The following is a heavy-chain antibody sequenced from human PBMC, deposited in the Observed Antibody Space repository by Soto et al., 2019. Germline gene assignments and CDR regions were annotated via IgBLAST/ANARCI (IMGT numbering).Heavy chain of an antibody. V-gene: IGHV1-3*01. Sequence: QVQIVQSGAEVKKPGASVKVSCKASGITFSTYAIHWVRQSPGHRLEWMGWINAGNGNTRYSQKFQGRVTLTSVTSASTAYMDLSRLTSEDTAIYYSTRAISGYVNWGQATLGSVST. CDR2: INAGNGNT. CDR1: GITFSTYA. J-gene: IGHJ4*02. CDR3: TRAISGYVN. D-gene: IGHD5-12*01.